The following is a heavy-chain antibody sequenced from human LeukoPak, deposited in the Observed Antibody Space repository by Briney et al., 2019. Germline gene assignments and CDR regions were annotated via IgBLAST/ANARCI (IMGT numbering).Heavy chain of an antibody. CDR1: GFTFSSYA. Sequence: GGSLRLSCAASGFTFSSYAMSWVRQAPGKGLEWVSAISGSGGSTYYADSVKGRFTISRDNSKNTLCLQMNSLRAEDTAVYCCAKVTVIAVAGQSDYWGQGTLVTVSS. J-gene: IGHJ4*02. CDR3: AKVTVIAVAGQSDY. V-gene: IGHV3-23*01. D-gene: IGHD6-19*01. CDR2: ISGSGGST.